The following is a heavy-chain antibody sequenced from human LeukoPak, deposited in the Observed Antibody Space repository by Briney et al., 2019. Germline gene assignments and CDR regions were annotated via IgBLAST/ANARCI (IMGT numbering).Heavy chain of an antibody. D-gene: IGHD3-16*02. J-gene: IGHJ4*02. CDR3: ARGVYDYVWGSYRPHSDY. CDR2: IYYSGST. V-gene: IGHV4-30-4*08. Sequence: PSETLSLTCTVSGGSISSSSYYWGWIRQPPGKGLEWIGYIYYSGSTYYNPSLKSRVTISVDTSKNQFSLKLSSVTAADTAVYYCARGVYDYVWGSYRPHSDYWGQGTLVTVSS. CDR1: GGSISSSSYY.